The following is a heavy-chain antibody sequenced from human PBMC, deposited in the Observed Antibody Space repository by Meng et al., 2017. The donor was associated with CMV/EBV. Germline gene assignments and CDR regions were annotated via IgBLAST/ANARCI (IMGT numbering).Heavy chain of an antibody. CDR3: AHQLRYFDWVNNWFDP. CDR2: IYWDDDK. CDR1: GFSLSTSGVG. J-gene: IGHJ5*02. D-gene: IGHD3-9*01. Sequence: QTTFKESCPKLVKPTQTLTLTCTFSGFSLSTSGVGVGLIRQPPGKALEWLALIYWDDDKRYSPSLKSRLTITKDTSKNQVVLTMTNMDPVDTATYYCAHQLRYFDWVNNWFDPWGQGTLVTVSS. V-gene: IGHV2-5*02.